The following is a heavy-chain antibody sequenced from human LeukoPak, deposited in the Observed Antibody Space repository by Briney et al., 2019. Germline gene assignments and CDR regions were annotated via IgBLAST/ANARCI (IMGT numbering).Heavy chain of an antibody. CDR2: IRSNTYGGTT. CDR3: GHSFGFV. V-gene: IGHV3-49*03. CDR1: GFTFENYV. J-gene: IGHJ4*02. Sequence: GGSLRLSCPASGFTFENYVMSWFRQAPGKGLEWVGFIRSNTYGGTTEYVASVTGRFTISRDDSKRIAYLQMNNLKTEDTAVYYCGHSFGFVWGRGTLVTVSS. D-gene: IGHD5-18*01.